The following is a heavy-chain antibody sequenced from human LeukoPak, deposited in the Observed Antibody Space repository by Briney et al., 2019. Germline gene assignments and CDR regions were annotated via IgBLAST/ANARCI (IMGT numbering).Heavy chain of an antibody. J-gene: IGHJ6*03. CDR3: ARKGSGSYFYYNMDV. CDR1: GGSISSGGYY. Sequence: PSETLSLTCTVSGGSISSGGYYWSWVRQAPGKGLEWVSYISSSSSTIYYADSVKGRFTISRDNAKNSLYLQMNSLRAEDTAVYYCARKGSGSYFYYNMDVWGKGTTVTVSS. D-gene: IGHD1-26*01. CDR2: ISSSSSTI. V-gene: IGHV3-11*04.